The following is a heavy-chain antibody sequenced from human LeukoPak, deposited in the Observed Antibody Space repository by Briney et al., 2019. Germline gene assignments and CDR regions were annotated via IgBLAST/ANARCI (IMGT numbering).Heavy chain of an antibody. CDR3: AKDRVPAAPYYYYYMDV. D-gene: IGHD2-2*01. CDR2: ISYDGDKK. V-gene: IGHV3-30*18. CDR1: GFTFNSYG. Sequence: GGSLRLSCAASGFTFNSYGMHWVRQAPGKGLEWVAVISYDGDKKYYADSVKGRFIISRDNPKNTLYLQMNSLRAEDTAVYYCAKDRVPAAPYYYYYMDVWGKGTTVTVSS. J-gene: IGHJ6*03.